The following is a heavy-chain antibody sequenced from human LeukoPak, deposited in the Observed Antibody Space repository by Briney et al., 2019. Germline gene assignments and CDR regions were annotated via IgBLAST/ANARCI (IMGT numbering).Heavy chain of an antibody. CDR2: ISGSNSYI. Sequence: GGSLRLSCAASGFTFSSYTMHWIRQAPGKGLEWVSSISGSNSYIFYADSVKGRFTVSRDNAKDSLYLQMNSLGADDTAVYYCARSPSRGVYDFWSGYYTADAYNWFDPWGQGTLVTVSS. V-gene: IGHV3-21*04. CDR3: ARSPSRGVYDFWSGYYTADAYNWFDP. J-gene: IGHJ5*02. D-gene: IGHD3-3*01. CDR1: GFTFSSYT.